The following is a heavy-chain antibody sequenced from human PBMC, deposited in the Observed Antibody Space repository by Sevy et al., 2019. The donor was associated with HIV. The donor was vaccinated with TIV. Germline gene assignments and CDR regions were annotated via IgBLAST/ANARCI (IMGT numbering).Heavy chain of an antibody. D-gene: IGHD1-26*01. CDR3: AGKNAWGRGYS. CDR1: GGSITSLY. V-gene: IGHV4-59*08. J-gene: IGHJ4*02. Sequence: SETLSLTCTVSGGSITSLYWNWIRQPSGKGLEWIANIYYNGHINYNPSLKSRVTLSLDTSKNQFSLRLSSVTAADTAMYYCAGKNAWGRGYSWGQGTLVTVSS. CDR2: IYYNGHI.